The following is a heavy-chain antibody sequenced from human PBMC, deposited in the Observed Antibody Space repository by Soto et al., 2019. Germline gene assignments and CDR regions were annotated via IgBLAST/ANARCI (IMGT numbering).Heavy chain of an antibody. V-gene: IGHV5-51*01. CDR1: GYNFATYW. CDR2: IFPDDSDT. Sequence: GASLKISCKRSGYNFATYWIGWVRQMPLKGLEWMGIIFPDDSDTKYSPSFQGQVTISADKSISTAYLQWNSLEASDTATYYCARTHCVSSGCGKAGYYYGMDVWGQGTTVTVSS. CDR3: ARTHCVSSGCGKAGYYYGMDV. J-gene: IGHJ6*02. D-gene: IGHD2-2*01.